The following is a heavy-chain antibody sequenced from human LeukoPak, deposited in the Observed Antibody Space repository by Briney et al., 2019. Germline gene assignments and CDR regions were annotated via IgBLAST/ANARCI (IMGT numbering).Heavy chain of an antibody. V-gene: IGHV1-18*01. CDR1: GYTFTSYG. Sequence: GASVKDSCKASGYTFTSYGISWVRQAPGQGLEWMGWISAYNGNTNYAQKLQGRVTMTTGTSTSTAYMELGSLRSDDTAVYYCAREGGGNNWNVRPLLDYWGQGTLVTVSS. CDR2: ISAYNGNT. J-gene: IGHJ4*02. CDR3: AREGGGNNWNVRPLLDY. D-gene: IGHD1-1*01.